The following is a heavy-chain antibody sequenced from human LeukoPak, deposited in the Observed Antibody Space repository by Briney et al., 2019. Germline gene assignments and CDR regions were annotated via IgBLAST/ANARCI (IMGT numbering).Heavy chain of an antibody. D-gene: IGHD3-22*01. CDR1: GFTFSSYA. J-gene: IGHJ4*02. CDR2: MSYDGSNK. CDR3: ARDQRGITMIVVVIAYYFDY. Sequence: GGSLRLSCAASGFTFSSYAMHLVRQAPGKGLEWVAVMSYDGSNKYYADSVKGRFTISRDNSKNTLYLQMNSLRAEDTAVYYCARDQRGITMIVVVIAYYFDYWGQGTLVTVSS. V-gene: IGHV3-30-3*01.